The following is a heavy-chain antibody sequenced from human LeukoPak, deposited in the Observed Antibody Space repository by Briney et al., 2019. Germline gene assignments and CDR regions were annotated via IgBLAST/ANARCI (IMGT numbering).Heavy chain of an antibody. CDR2: IYSGGST. V-gene: IGHV3-66*01. CDR1: GFTVSSNY. Sequence: GGSLRLSCAASGFTVSSNYMSWVRQAPGKGLEWVSVIYSGGSTYYADSVKGRFTISRDNSKNTLYLQMNSLRAEDTAVYYCARARYFDWLTTHWFGPWGQGTLVTVSS. J-gene: IGHJ5*02. D-gene: IGHD3-9*01. CDR3: ARARYFDWLTTHWFGP.